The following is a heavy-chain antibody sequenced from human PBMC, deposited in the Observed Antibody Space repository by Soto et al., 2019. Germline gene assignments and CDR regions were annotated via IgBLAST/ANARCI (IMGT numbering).Heavy chain of an antibody. V-gene: IGHV3-15*07. CDR2: IKSKTDGGTT. CDR3: PPEGGGGGTVTLDY. D-gene: IGHD4-17*01. J-gene: IGHJ4*02. CDR1: GFTFSNAW. Sequence: EVQLVESGGGLVKPGGSLRLSCAASGFTFSNAWMNWVRQAPGKGLEWVGRIKSKTDGGTTDYAAPVKGRFTISRDASENTLYLQMNSLKTADTAVYYCPPEGGGGGTVTLDYWGKGTLVIVSS.